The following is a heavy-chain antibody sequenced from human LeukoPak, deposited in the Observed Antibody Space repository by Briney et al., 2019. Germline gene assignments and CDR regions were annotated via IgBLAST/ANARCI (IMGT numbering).Heavy chain of an antibody. D-gene: IGHD4-17*01. Sequence: GASVKVSCKASGYTFTGYYIHWVRQAPGQGLEWMGLINPNTGVTKFAQKFHGRVTMSRDTSISTAYMELNRLTSDDSAVYYCARGDYGRGDPWGQGSLVTVSA. J-gene: IGHJ5*02. CDR3: ARGDYGRGDP. V-gene: IGHV1-2*06. CDR1: GYTFTGYY. CDR2: INPNTGVT.